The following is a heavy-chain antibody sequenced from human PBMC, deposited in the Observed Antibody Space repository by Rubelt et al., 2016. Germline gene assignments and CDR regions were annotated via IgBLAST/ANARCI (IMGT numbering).Heavy chain of an antibody. CDR3: ARDFGSSTSCYYGVCYYGMDV. V-gene: IGHV3-53*01. Sequence: WVRQAPGKGLEWVSVIYRGGSTYYADSVKGRFTISRDNSKNTLYLQMNSLRAEDTAVYYCARDFGSSTSCYYGVCYYGMDVWGQGTTVTVSS. D-gene: IGHD2-2*01. CDR2: IYRGGST. J-gene: IGHJ6*02.